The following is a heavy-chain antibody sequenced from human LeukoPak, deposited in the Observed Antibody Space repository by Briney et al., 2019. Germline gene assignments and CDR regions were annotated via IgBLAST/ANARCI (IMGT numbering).Heavy chain of an antibody. J-gene: IGHJ6*04. CDR2: ISITGGIK. CDR3: AKVASEYYGLDV. V-gene: IGHV3-48*03. Sequence: GGSLRLSCAASGFTFSSYEFSWVRQAPGKGLEWVSYISITGGIKYYGEDVKGRFTISRDNAKNSLYLQMDSLRGEDTAVYYCAKVASEYYGLDVWGKGTTVTVSS. D-gene: IGHD1-14*01. CDR1: GFTFSSYE.